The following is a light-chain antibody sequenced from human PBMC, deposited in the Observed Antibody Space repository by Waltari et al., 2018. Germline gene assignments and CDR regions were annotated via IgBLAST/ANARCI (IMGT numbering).Light chain of an antibody. CDR1: RGIGNY. J-gene: IGKJ4*01. V-gene: IGKV1-39*01. Sequence: DIQMTQSPSSLSASVGDRVTITCRASRGIGNYVNWYQHRPGEPPNRLIFAASSLHTGVPSRFSGSGSGTDFTLTISILQPEDFATYYCQQTYGPSLSFGGGTKVEIK. CDR2: AAS. CDR3: QQTYGPSLS.